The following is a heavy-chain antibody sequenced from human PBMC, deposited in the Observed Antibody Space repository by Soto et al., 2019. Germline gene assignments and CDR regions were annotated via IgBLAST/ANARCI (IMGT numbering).Heavy chain of an antibody. J-gene: IGHJ4*01. V-gene: IGHV4-59*08. CDR3: ARHTSLYVELDY. Sequence: SETLSLTCTVSGGSIRSYYWSWIRQPPGKGLEWLGSISYSGATSYNPSLQSRVTISVDTSKNQFSLNLSSVTAADTAMYYCARHTSLYVELDYWGQGTLVTVSS. D-gene: IGHD3-10*02. CDR2: ISYSGAT. CDR1: GGSIRSYY.